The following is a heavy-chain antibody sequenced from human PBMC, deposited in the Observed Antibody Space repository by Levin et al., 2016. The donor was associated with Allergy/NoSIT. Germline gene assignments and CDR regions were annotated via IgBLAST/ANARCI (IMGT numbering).Heavy chain of an antibody. V-gene: IGHV4-59*13. J-gene: IGHJ4*02. Sequence: PGKGLEWIGYIYYSGSTNYNPSLKSRVTISVDTSKNQFSLKLSSVTAADTAVYYCARADNRGYSYGYYFDYWGQGTLVTVSS. D-gene: IGHD5-18*01. CDR2: IYYSGST. CDR3: ARADNRGYSYGYYFDY.